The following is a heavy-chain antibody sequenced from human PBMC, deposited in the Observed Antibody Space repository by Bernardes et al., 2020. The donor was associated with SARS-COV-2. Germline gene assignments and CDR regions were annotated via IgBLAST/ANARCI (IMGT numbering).Heavy chain of an antibody. J-gene: IGHJ6*02. CDR3: ARGQWLLRPHSYYAGMDV. Sequence: GGSLRLSCAASGFTFNSYDIHWVRQAPGKGLEWVALIGYDATIKDYADSVKGRFTISRDNSKNTVYLEMRRLRADDTAVYYCARGQWLLRPHSYYAGMDVWGQGTTVTVSS. V-gene: IGHV3-33*01. CDR1: GFTFNSYD. D-gene: IGHD6-19*01. CDR2: IGYDATIK.